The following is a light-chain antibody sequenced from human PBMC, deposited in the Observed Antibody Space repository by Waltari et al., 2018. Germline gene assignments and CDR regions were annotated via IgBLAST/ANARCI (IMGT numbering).Light chain of an antibody. V-gene: IGKV1-5*03. Sequence: EILMSQSPPTLSASVGDIVTITCRAGQSVSKWLAWYQQKPGRAPDLLIYKASTLERGVSSRFRGSGSGTEFTLTINSLQPDDFATYYCQQYDSYPVTFGQGTKVEIK. CDR1: QSVSKW. J-gene: IGKJ1*01. CDR2: KAS. CDR3: QQYDSYPVT.